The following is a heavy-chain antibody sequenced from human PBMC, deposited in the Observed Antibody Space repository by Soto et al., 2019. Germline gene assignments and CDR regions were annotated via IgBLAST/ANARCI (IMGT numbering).Heavy chain of an antibody. J-gene: IGHJ4*02. D-gene: IGHD2-2*01. CDR3: ARARRGGSTSRSFDY. CDR1: SGSISSSNW. V-gene: IGHV4-4*02. Sequence: PSETLSLTCAVSSGSISSSNWWSWVRQPPGKGLEWIGEIYHSGSTNYNPSPKSRVTISVDKSKNQFSLKLSSVTAADTAAYYCARARRGGSTSRSFDYWGQGTLVTVSS. CDR2: IYHSGST.